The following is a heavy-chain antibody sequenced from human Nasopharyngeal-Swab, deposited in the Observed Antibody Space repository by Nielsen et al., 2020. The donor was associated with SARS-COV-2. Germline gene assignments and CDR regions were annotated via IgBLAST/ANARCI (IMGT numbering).Heavy chain of an antibody. CDR2: INTNTGNP. V-gene: IGHV7-4-1*02. D-gene: IGHD6-13*01. J-gene: IGHJ6*02. CDR3: AREAAAGIVYGMDV. Sequence: ASVKVSCKASGYTFTSYAMNWVRQAPGQGLEWMGWINTNTGNPTYAQGFTGRFVFSLDTSASTAYLQISSLKAEDTAVYYCAREAAAGIVYGMDVWGQGTTVTVS. CDR1: GYTFTSYA.